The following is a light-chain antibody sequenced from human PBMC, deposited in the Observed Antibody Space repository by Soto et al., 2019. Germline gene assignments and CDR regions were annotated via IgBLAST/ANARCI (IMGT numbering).Light chain of an antibody. CDR2: EVT. Sequence: QSALTQPVSVSGSPGQPITISCTGTSSDVGGYNYVSWYQQHPGKAPKLMIYEVTKRPSGVSNRFSGSKSGNTASLTISGLQAEDESDYYCSSYTSISTLVFGGGTQLTVL. J-gene: IGLJ2*01. CDR1: SSDVGGYNY. V-gene: IGLV2-14*01. CDR3: SSYTSISTLV.